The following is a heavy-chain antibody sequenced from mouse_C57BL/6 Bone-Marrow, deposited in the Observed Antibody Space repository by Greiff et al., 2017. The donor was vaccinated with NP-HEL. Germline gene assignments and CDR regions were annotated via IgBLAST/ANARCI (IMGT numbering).Heavy chain of an antibody. D-gene: IGHD2-10*01. V-gene: IGHV5-12*01. Sequence: EVQGVESGGGLVQPGGSLKLSCAASGFTFSDYYMYWVRQTPEKRLEWVAYISNGGGSTYYPDTVKGRFTISRDNAKNTLYLQMSRLKSEDTAMYYCARQGGLLWHYAGYFDVWGTGTTVTVSS. CDR1: GFTFSDYY. CDR3: ARQGGLLWHYAGYFDV. CDR2: ISNGGGST. J-gene: IGHJ1*03.